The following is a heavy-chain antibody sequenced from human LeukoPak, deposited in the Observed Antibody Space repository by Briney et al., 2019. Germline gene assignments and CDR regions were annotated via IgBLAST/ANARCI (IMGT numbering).Heavy chain of an antibody. CDR1: GFTFTDFY. D-gene: IGHD3-9*01. CDR3: ARALTGFIPGN. J-gene: IGHJ4*02. V-gene: IGHV3-11*01. CDR2: ISSSGTTI. Sequence: GGSLRLSCAASGFTFTDFYMSWIRQAPGKGLEWVSYISSSGTTIYYADSVMGRFTISRDDAKNSLYLQMDSLRAEDTAVYYCARALTGFIPGNWGQGTLVTVSS.